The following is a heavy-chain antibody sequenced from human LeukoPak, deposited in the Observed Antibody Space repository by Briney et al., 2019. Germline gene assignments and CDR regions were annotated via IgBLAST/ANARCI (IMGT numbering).Heavy chain of an antibody. V-gene: IGHV1-18*01. Sequence: ASVKVSCKASGYTCTSYGISWVRQAPGQGLEWMGWISAYNGNTNYAQKLQGRVTMTTDTSTSTAYMELRSLRSDDTAVYYCARDGSEYDILTGYPKDYWGQGTLVTVSS. CDR3: ARDGSEYDILTGYPKDY. D-gene: IGHD3-9*01. CDR1: GYTCTSYG. CDR2: ISAYNGNT. J-gene: IGHJ4*02.